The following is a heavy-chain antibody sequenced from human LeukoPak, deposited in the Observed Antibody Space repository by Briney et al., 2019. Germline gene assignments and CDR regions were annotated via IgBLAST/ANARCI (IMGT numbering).Heavy chain of an antibody. CDR1: GFKFRDYH. V-gene: IGHV3-23*01. D-gene: IGHD4-17*01. CDR3: AKWDGDLYYYYYMDV. J-gene: IGHJ6*03. Sequence: GGSLRLSCAASGFKFRDYHMSWIRQAPGKGLEWVSVISGSGGSTYYADSVKGRFTISRDNSKNTLYLQMDSLRAEDTAVYYCAKWDGDLYYYYYMDVWGKGTTVTVSS. CDR2: ISGSGGST.